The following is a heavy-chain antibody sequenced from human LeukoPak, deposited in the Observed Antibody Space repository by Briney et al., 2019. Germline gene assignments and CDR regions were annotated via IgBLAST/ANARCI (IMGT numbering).Heavy chain of an antibody. CDR3: ARLGNYYGSGSYYKPQHFDY. CDR1: GGSISSGSYY. J-gene: IGHJ4*02. V-gene: IGHV4-61*02. Sequence: SETLSLTCAVCGGSISSGSYYWSWIRQPAGKGLEWIGRIYTSGSTNYNPSLKSRVTISVDTSKNQFSLKLSSVTAADTAVYYCARLGNYYGSGSYYKPQHFDYWGQGTLVTVSS. CDR2: IYTSGST. D-gene: IGHD3-10*01.